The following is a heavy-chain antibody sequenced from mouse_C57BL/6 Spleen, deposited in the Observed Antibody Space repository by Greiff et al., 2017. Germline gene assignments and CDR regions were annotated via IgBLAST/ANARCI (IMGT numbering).Heavy chain of an antibody. Sequence: VQLQQSGAELVRPGASVTLSCKASGYTFTDYEMHWVKQTPVHGLEWIGAIDPETGGTAYNQKFKGKAILTADKSSSTAYMELRSLTSEDSAVYYCTRSGDGYYNDYYAMDYWGQGTSVTVSS. D-gene: IGHD2-3*01. CDR2: IDPETGGT. CDR1: GYTFTDYE. J-gene: IGHJ4*01. CDR3: TRSGDGYYNDYYAMDY. V-gene: IGHV1-15*01.